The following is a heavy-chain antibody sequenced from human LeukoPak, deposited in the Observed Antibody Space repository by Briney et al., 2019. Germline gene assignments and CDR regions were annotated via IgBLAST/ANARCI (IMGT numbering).Heavy chain of an antibody. Sequence: GGSLRLSCAASGFTFSNAWLSWVRQAPGKGLEWVAFIRYDGSNKYYADSVKGRFTISRDNSKNTAYLQMDSLRVEDTAVYYCAKDHPVFDYWGQGTQVAVSS. V-gene: IGHV3-30*02. J-gene: IGHJ4*02. CDR3: AKDHPVFDY. CDR2: IRYDGSNK. CDR1: GFTFSNAW.